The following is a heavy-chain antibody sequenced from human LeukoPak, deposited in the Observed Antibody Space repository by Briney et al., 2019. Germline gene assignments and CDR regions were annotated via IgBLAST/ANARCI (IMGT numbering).Heavy chain of an antibody. D-gene: IGHD6-13*01. V-gene: IGHV4-4*07. CDR3: ARVVAAAGSWDFDY. CDR2: IYTSGST. Sequence: SETLSLTCTVSGGSISSYYWSWIRQPAGKGLEWIGRIYTSGSTNYNPSLKSRVTMSVDTSRNQFSLKLSSVTAADTAVYYCARVVAAAGSWDFDYWGQGTLVTVSS. J-gene: IGHJ4*02. CDR1: GGSISSYY.